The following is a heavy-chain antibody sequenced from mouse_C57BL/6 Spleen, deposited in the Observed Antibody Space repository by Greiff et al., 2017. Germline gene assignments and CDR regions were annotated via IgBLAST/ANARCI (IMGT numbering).Heavy chain of an antibody. J-gene: IGHJ2*01. CDR1: GYSFTGYY. CDR2: INPSTGGT. Sequence: EVQLQQSGPELVKPGASVKISCKASGYSFTGYYMNWVKQSPEKSLEWIGKINPSTGGTTYNQKFKAKATLTVDKSSSNAYMQLKSLTSVDSAVYYCARRYYGSTDYWGQGTTLTVSS. D-gene: IGHD1-1*01. CDR3: ARRYYGSTDY. V-gene: IGHV1-42*01.